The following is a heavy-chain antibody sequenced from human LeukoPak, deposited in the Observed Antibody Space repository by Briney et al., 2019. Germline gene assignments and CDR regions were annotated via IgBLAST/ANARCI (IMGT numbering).Heavy chain of an antibody. J-gene: IGHJ5*02. CDR2: ISSSSSYI. CDR3: ARRYCGGDCYSTYNWFDP. CDR1: GFTFSNAW. V-gene: IGHV3-21*01. Sequence: GGSLRLSCAASGFTFSNAWMNWVRQAPGKGLEWVSSISSSSSYIYYADSVKGRFTISRDNAKNSLYLQMNSLRAEDTAVYYCARRYCGGDCYSTYNWFDPWGQGTLVTVSS. D-gene: IGHD2-21*02.